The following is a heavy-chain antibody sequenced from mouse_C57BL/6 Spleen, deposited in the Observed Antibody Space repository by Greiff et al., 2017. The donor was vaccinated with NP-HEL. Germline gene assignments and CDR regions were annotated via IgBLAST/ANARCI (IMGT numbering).Heavy chain of an antibody. CDR3: ARLGDYAWFAY. V-gene: IGHV5-12*01. CDR2: ISNGGGST. Sequence: DVKLVESGGGLVQPGGSLKLSCAASGFTFSDYYMYWVRQTPEKRLEWVAYISNGGGSTYYPDTVKGRFTISRDNAKNTLYLQMSRLKSEDTAMYYCARLGDYAWFAYWGQGTLVTVSA. CDR1: GFTFSDYY. D-gene: IGHD2-4*01. J-gene: IGHJ3*01.